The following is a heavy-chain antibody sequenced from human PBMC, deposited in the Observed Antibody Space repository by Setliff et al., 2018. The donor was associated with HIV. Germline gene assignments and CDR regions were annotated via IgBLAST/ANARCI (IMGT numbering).Heavy chain of an antibody. J-gene: IGHJ3*01. CDR2: ISPDNGAA. CDR1: GYMILGYK. Sequence: ASVKVSCKAIGYMILGYKMSWVRQAPGQGLEWIGRISPDNGAAEYAPKFQGRVRMTLDTSISTAYLEIPRLTSDDAAVYYCARPQVFDSFDVWGQGTLVTVSS. CDR3: ARPQVFDSFDV. V-gene: IGHV1-2*06.